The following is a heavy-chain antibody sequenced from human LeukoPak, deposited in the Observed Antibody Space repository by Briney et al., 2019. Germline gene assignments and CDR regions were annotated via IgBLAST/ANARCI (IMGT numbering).Heavy chain of an antibody. V-gene: IGHV4-59*08. Sequence: SETLSLTCTVSDGSVTDYYWSWIRQSPGKGLEWIGYIYYTGTSYNPSLKSRVTISADTSKNQFSLKLISVTAADTAVYYCARHQGWLQWEYWGQGTLVTVSS. CDR1: DGSVTDYY. D-gene: IGHD5-24*01. CDR3: ARHQGWLQWEY. J-gene: IGHJ4*02. CDR2: IYYTGT.